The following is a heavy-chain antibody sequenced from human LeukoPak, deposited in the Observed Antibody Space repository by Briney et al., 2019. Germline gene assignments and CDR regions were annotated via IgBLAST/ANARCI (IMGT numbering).Heavy chain of an antibody. J-gene: IGHJ5*02. CDR2: ISYDGGNK. Sequence: PGRSLRLSCAASGFIFSMYGMHWVRQAPGKGLEWVAVISYDGGNKYYGDSVKGRFSISRDNSKNTLYLQMNSLRAEDTAVYYCGKIQHQLVVAEDLWGQGTLVTVSS. V-gene: IGHV3-30*18. CDR3: GKIQHQLVVAEDL. D-gene: IGHD6-13*01. CDR1: GFIFSMYG.